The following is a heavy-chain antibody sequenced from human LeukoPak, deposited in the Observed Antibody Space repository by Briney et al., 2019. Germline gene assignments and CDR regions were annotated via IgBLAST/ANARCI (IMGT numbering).Heavy chain of an antibody. CDR1: GYKSTNYC. J-gene: IGHJ3*02. D-gene: IGHD6-19*01. CDR3: ALQIAVAGYDAYDI. Sequence: GESVKISCKASGYKSTNYCIAWMRQLPGKGLEWMGIVYLDDSDTKYSPSFEGQVSISADKSISSTFLQWSSLKAADTAMYYCALQIAVAGYDAYDIWGQGTMVTVSS. CDR2: VYLDDSDT. V-gene: IGHV5-51*01.